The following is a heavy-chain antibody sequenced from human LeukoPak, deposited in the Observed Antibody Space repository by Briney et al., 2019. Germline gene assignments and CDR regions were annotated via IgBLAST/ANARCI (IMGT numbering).Heavy chain of an antibody. J-gene: IGHJ6*02. CDR2: ISGSSRTI. Sequence: PGGSLRLSCAASGFIFSQYSMNWVRQAPGKGLEWVSYISGSSRTIYYADSVKGRFTISRDNAKNSLHLQINSLRDEDTAVYYCAIRGYYDTTYAYDYHAMDVWGQGTAVTVSS. CDR1: GFIFSQYS. V-gene: IGHV3-48*02. D-gene: IGHD3-22*01. CDR3: AIRGYYDTTYAYDYHAMDV.